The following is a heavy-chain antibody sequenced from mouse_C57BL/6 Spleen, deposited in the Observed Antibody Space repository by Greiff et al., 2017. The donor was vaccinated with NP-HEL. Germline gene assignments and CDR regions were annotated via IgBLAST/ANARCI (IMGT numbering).Heavy chain of an antibody. CDR2: IDPSDSET. CDR3: ARGAGTRRFDV. Sequence: QVQLQQPGAELVRPGSSVKLSCKASGYTFTSYWMHWVKQRPIQGLEWIGNIDPSDSETHYNQKFKDKATLTVDKSSSTAYMQLSSLTSEDSAVYYCARGAGTRRFDVWGTGTTVTVSS. J-gene: IGHJ1*03. D-gene: IGHD4-1*01. CDR1: GYTFTSYW. V-gene: IGHV1-52*01.